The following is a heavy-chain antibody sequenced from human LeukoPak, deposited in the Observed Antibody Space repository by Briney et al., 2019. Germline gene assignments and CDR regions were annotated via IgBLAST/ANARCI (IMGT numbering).Heavy chain of an antibody. V-gene: IGHV3-30*18. CDR1: GFIFSSYG. CDR3: AKGDFDWLTPNWFDP. CDR2: ISYDGSNK. Sequence: GGSLRLSCAASGFIFSSYGMHWVRQAPGKGLEWVAVISYDGSNKYYADSVKGRFTISRDNSKNTLYLQMNSLRAEDTAVYYCAKGDFDWLTPNWFDPWGQGTLVTVSS. J-gene: IGHJ5*02. D-gene: IGHD3-9*01.